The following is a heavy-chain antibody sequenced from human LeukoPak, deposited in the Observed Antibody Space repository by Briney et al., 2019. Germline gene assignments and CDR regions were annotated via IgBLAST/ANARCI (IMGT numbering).Heavy chain of an antibody. D-gene: IGHD2-2*01. CDR2: ISSSSSYI. Sequence: GRSLRLSCAASGFTFSSYSMNWVRQAPGKGLEWVSSISSSSSYIYYSDSVKGRFTISRDNAKNSLYLQMNSLRAEDTAVYYCARVLVPTAADPPYYYGMDVWGQGTTVTVSS. V-gene: IGHV3-21*01. J-gene: IGHJ6*02. CDR1: GFTFSSYS. CDR3: ARVLVPTAADPPYYYGMDV.